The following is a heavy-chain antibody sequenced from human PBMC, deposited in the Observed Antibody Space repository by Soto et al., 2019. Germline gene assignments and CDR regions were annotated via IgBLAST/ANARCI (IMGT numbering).Heavy chain of an antibody. CDR3: ARRRGSYNSDYYYYGMHV. CDR1: GYSFTSYW. V-gene: IGHV5-51*01. Sequence: PGEALKISCKGSGYSFTSYWIGWVRQMPGKGLEWMGIIYPGDSDTRYSPSFQGQVTISADKSISPPYPQWSSLKASDTAMYYCARRRGSYNSDYYYYGMHVWGKGTKVTVSS. D-gene: IGHD2-15*01. J-gene: IGHJ6*04. CDR2: IYPGDSDT.